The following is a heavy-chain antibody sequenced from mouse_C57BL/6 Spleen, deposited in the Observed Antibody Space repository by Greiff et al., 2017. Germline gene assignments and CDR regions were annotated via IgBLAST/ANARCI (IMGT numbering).Heavy chain of an antibody. Sequence: QVQLQQSGPELVKPGASVKISCKASGYAFSSSWMNWVKQRPGKGLEWIGRIYPGDGDTNYNGKFKGKATLTADKSSSTAYMQLSSLTSEDSAVYVCARSMGYGSSYEDYWGQGTTLTVSS. CDR2: IYPGDGDT. CDR1: GYAFSSSW. J-gene: IGHJ2*01. V-gene: IGHV1-82*01. D-gene: IGHD1-1*01. CDR3: ARSMGYGSSYEDY.